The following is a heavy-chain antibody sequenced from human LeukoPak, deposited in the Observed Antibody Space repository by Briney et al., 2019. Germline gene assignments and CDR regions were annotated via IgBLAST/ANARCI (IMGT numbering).Heavy chain of an antibody. Sequence: PARSLRLSCAASGFTFDDYAMHWVRQAPGKGLEWVSGISWNSGSIGYADSVKGRFTISRDNAKNSLYLQMNSLRAEDMALYYCAKDGRRGYSYGRGFDYWGQGTLVTVSS. V-gene: IGHV3-9*03. D-gene: IGHD5-18*01. CDR1: GFTFDDYA. CDR3: AKDGRRGYSYGRGFDY. J-gene: IGHJ4*02. CDR2: ISWNSGSI.